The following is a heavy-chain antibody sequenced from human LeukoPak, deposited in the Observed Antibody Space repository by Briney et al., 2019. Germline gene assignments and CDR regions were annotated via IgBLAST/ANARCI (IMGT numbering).Heavy chain of an antibody. CDR2: MRYDGNYK. Sequence: GGSLRLSCAASGFTFSSYGMHWVRQAPGKGLECVAFMRYDGNYKYYADSVKGRFTISRDNSKNTLYLQMNSLRAEDTAVYYCARVTYYYGSGSYFGRLPQDYWGQGTLVTVSS. J-gene: IGHJ4*02. D-gene: IGHD3-10*01. CDR3: ARVTYYYGSGSYFGRLPQDY. CDR1: GFTFSSYG. V-gene: IGHV3-30*02.